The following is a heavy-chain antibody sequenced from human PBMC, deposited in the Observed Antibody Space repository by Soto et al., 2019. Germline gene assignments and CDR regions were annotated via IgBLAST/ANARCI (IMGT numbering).Heavy chain of an antibody. Sequence: QITLKESGPTLVKPTQTLTLTCTFSGFSLSTSGVGVGWIRQPPGKALEWLAIIYWDDDKRYSPSLKSRLTITKDTSKNQVVLTMTNMDPVETATYYCALQTNSSSWYGLDYWGQGTLVTVSS. D-gene: IGHD6-13*01. CDR3: ALQTNSSSWYGLDY. V-gene: IGHV2-5*02. CDR2: IYWDDDK. J-gene: IGHJ4*02. CDR1: GFSLSTSGVG.